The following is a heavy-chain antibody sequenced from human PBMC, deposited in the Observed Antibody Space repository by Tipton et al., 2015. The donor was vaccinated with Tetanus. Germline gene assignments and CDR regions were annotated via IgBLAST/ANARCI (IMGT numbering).Heavy chain of an antibody. D-gene: IGHD6-19*01. CDR1: GGSISYYY. CDR3: ARTTRRWLHPDY. Sequence: TLSLTCSVSGGSISYYYWSWIRQSPGKGLEWIGYVYYTGSTDYNPSLKSRVSISVDTAKNQSSLQLRSVTTADTAIYYCARTTRRWLHPDYWGQGTLVTVSS. J-gene: IGHJ4*02. V-gene: IGHV4-59*01. CDR2: VYYTGST.